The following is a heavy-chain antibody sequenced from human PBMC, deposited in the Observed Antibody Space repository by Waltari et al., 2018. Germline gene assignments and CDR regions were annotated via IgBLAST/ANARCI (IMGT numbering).Heavy chain of an antibody. CDR3: ARREGDSSGYFLP. D-gene: IGHD3-22*01. Sequence: EVQLVQSGAEVKQPGASLKISCTGSGYSFTSYWIGWVRQMPGKGLEWVGIIYPGDSDTRYSPSFQGQVTISADKSISTAYLQWSSLKASDTAMYYCARREGDSSGYFLPWGQGTLVTVSS. CDR1: GYSFTSYW. J-gene: IGHJ5*02. V-gene: IGHV5-51*03. CDR2: IYPGDSDT.